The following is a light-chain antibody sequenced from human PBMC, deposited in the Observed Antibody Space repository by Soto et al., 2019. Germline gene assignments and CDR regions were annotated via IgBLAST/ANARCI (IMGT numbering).Light chain of an antibody. CDR1: QIVSSSY. Sequence: EIVVYRSLCTLCLSKGEGATLSCRASQIVSSSYLARYQQKPGQAPRLLIYGASSRDTGIPDRFSGSGSGTDLTLTIISLEPEDFAVCYCEQRSNSYTLGQVTRLEIK. CDR2: GAS. V-gene: IGKV3D-20*02. CDR3: EQRSNSYT. J-gene: IGKJ5*01.